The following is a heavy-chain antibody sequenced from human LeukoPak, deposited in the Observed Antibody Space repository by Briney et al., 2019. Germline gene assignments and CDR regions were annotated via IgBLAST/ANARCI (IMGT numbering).Heavy chain of an antibody. J-gene: IGHJ6*03. CDR2: ISSSSSTI. CDR3: ARDAVEYSSSICYYYYYMDV. V-gene: IGHV3-48*01. D-gene: IGHD6-6*01. Sequence: GGSLRLSCAASGFTFSSYSMNWVRQAPGKGLEWVSYISSSSSTIYYADSVKGRFTISRDNAKNSLYLQMNSLRAEDTAVYYCARDAVEYSSSICYYYYYMDVWGKGTTVTVSS. CDR1: GFTFSSYS.